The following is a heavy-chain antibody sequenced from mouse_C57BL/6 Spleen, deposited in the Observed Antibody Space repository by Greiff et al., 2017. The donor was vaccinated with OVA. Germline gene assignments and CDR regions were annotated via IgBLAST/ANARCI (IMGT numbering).Heavy chain of an antibody. Sequence: VQLQQPGAELVMPGASVKLSCKASGYTFTSYWMHWVKQRPGRGLEWIGEIDPADGNTNYNEKFKGKSTLTVDKSSSTAYMQLSSLTSEDSACEVGASTLPCSIEGWGKGATVT. CDR2: IDPADGNT. CDR3: ASTLPCSIEG. CDR1: GYTFTSYW. V-gene: IGHV1-69*01. J-gene: IGHJ1*03. D-gene: IGHD5-5*01.